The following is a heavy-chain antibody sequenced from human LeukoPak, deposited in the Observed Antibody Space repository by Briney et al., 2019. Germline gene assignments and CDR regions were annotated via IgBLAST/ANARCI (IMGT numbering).Heavy chain of an antibody. J-gene: IGHJ4*02. D-gene: IGHD1-26*01. Sequence: SETLSLTCTVSGGSISSSSYYRGWIRQPPGKGLEWIGSMYYSGAAYFNPSLKSRVTISVDTSKNQFSLKLISVTAADTAVYYCARYIGGSGTYYFDHWGQGTLVTVSS. V-gene: IGHV4-39*01. CDR2: MYYSGAA. CDR1: GGSISSSSYY. CDR3: ARYIGGSGTYYFDH.